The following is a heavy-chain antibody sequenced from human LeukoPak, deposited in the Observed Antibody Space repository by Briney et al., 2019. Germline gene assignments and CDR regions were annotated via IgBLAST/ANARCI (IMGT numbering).Heavy chain of an antibody. CDR1: GFTFDDYA. CDR3: AKDKGLGAVAGNPYYYGMDV. CDR2: ISWNSGSI. V-gene: IGHV3-9*01. J-gene: IGHJ6*02. D-gene: IGHD6-19*01. Sequence: GRSLRLSCAASGFTFDDYAMQWVRQAPGKGLEWVSGISWNSGSIGYADSVKGRFTISRDNAKNSLYLQMNSLRAEDTALYYCAKDKGLGAVAGNPYYYGMDVWGQGTTVTVSS.